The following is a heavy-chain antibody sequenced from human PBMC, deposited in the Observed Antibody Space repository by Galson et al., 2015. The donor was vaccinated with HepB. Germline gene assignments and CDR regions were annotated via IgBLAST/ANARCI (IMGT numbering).Heavy chain of an antibody. CDR3: ARDRSLREAQWLVPCSDS. CDR2: ISYDGTNK. J-gene: IGHJ4*02. D-gene: IGHD6-19*01. V-gene: IGHV3-30*04. Sequence: SLRLSCAASGFTFSSYIMHWVRQAPGKGLEWVSLISYDGTNKNYADSVKGRFTISRDNSNDTLYLQMNSLRAEDTTVYYCARDRSLREAQWLVPCSDSWGQGTLVTVSS. CDR1: GFTFSSYI.